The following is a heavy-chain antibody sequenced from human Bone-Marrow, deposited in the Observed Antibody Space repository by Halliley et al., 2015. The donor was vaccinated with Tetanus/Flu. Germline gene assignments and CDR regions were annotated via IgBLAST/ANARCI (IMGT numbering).Heavy chain of an antibody. Sequence: LEWIGGFSHRGSPYYNPSLTGRASISVDNSKTQFPLPLASVTAADAAVYYCARTTLVRYFDFWGQGAQVTVSS. CDR3: ARTTLVRYFDF. CDR2: FSHRGSP. D-gene: IGHD1-1*01. V-gene: IGHV4-39*06. J-gene: IGHJ4*02.